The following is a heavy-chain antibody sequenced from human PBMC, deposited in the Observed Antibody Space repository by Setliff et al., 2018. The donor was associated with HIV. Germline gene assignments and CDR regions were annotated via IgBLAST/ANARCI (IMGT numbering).Heavy chain of an antibody. V-gene: IGHV4-38-2*01. CDR1: GYAITSGFY. CDR3: SRGPPFDR. Sequence: SETLSLTCAVSGYAITSGFYWGWIRQPAGKALEWIGRITNTGATEYNPSLKSRVTVSVDTSQNQFSLKLTSVTAADTATYFCSRGPPFDRWGRGTLVTVSS. J-gene: IGHJ2*01. CDR2: ITNTGAT.